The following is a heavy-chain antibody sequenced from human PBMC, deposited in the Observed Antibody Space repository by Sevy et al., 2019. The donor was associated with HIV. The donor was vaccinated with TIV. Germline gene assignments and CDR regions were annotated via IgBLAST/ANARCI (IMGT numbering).Heavy chain of an antibody. V-gene: IGHV3-30*02. CDR3: AKDLKFDDSSGYYPNWFDP. D-gene: IGHD3-22*01. CDR2: IRYDGSNK. J-gene: IGHJ5*02. CDR1: GFTFSSYG. Sequence: GGSLRLSCAASGFTFSSYGMHWVRQAPGKGLEWVAFIRYDGSNKYYADSVKGRFTISRDNSKNTLYLQMNSLRAEDTAVDYCAKDLKFDDSSGYYPNWFDPWGQGTLVTVSS.